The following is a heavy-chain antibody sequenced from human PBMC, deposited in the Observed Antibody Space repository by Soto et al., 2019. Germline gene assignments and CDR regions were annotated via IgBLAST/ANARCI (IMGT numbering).Heavy chain of an antibody. Sequence: SVKVSCKASGYTFTGYYMHWVRQAPGQGLEWMGGIIPIFGTANYAQKFQGRVTITADESTSTAYMELSSLRSEDTAVYYCAREVGATLNWFDPWGQGTLVTVSS. V-gene: IGHV1-69*13. CDR1: GYTFTGYY. CDR3: AREVGATLNWFDP. D-gene: IGHD1-26*01. CDR2: IIPIFGTA. J-gene: IGHJ5*02.